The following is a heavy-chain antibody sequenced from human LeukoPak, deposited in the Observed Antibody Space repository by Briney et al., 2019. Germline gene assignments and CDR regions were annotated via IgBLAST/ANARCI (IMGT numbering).Heavy chain of an antibody. Sequence: GGSLRLSCAASGFTFSSYSMNWVRQAPGKGLGWVSSISSSSSYIYHADSVKGRFTISRDNAKNSLYLQMNSLRAEDTAVYYCARVAAGTSNYFDYWGQGTLVTVSS. V-gene: IGHV3-21*01. CDR1: GFTFSSYS. D-gene: IGHD6-13*01. J-gene: IGHJ4*02. CDR3: ARVAAGTSNYFDY. CDR2: ISSSSSYI.